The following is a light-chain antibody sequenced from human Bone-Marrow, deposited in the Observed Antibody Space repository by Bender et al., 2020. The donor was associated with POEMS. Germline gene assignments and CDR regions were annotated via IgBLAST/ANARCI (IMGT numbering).Light chain of an antibody. Sequence: QSALTQPASVSGSPGQSITISCTGTSSDVGSYNLVSWYQHHPGKAPKLMIYEGSKRPSGVSNRFSGSKSGNTASLTISGLQAEDEADYYCCSYAGSHTDVFGTGTKVTVL. V-gene: IGLV2-23*01. CDR1: SSDVGSYNL. CDR2: EGS. J-gene: IGLJ1*01. CDR3: CSYAGSHTDV.